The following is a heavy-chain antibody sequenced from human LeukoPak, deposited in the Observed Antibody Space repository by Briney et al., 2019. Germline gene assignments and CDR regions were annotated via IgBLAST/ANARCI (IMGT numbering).Heavy chain of an antibody. CDR3: ARDVRAVAGHFDY. J-gene: IGHJ4*02. CDR2: INPNSGGT. Sequence: ASVKVSCKVSGYTFTGYYMHWVRQAPGQGLQWMGWINPNSGGTNYAQKFQGRVTMTRDTSISTAYMELSRLRSDDTAVYYCARDVRAVAGHFDYWGQGTLVTVSS. V-gene: IGHV1-2*02. D-gene: IGHD6-19*01. CDR1: GYTFTGYY.